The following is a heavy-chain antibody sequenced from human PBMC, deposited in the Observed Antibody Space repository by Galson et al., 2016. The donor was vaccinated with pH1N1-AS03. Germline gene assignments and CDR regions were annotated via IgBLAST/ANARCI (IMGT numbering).Heavy chain of an antibody. CDR1: GGSINSDAYY. CDR2: IFYSEST. J-gene: IGHJ4*02. Sequence: TLSLTCTVSGGSINSDAYYWSWVRQHPGKGLEWIGYIFYSESTYYNPSLKSLVTISLDTSKNQFSLRLSSVTAADTAVYYCARQVAVAGTFYFDYWSQGTLVIVSS. D-gene: IGHD6-19*01. V-gene: IGHV4-31*01. CDR3: ARQVAVAGTFYFDY.